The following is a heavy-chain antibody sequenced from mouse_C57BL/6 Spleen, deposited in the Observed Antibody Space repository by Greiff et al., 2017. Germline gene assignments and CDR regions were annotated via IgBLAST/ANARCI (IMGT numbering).Heavy chain of an antibody. Sequence: EVHLVESGEGLVKPGGSLKLSCAASGFTFSSYAMSWVRQTPEKRLEWVAYISSGGDYIYYADTVKGRFTISRDHARNPLYLQMSSLKSEDTAMYYCTRDRDYGSSPFDYWGQGTTLTVSS. CDR1: GFTFSSYA. J-gene: IGHJ2*01. V-gene: IGHV5-9-1*02. D-gene: IGHD1-1*01. CDR3: TRDRDYGSSPFDY. CDR2: ISSGGDYI.